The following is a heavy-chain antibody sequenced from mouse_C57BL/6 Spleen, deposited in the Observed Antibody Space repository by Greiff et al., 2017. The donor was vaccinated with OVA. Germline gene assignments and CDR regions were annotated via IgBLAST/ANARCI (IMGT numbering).Heavy chain of an antibody. V-gene: IGHV1-26*01. D-gene: IGHD2-3*01. CDR3: ARRDDGYPDY. Sequence: VQLQQSGPELVKPGASVKISCKASGYTFTDYYMNWVKQSHGKSLEWIGDINPNNGGTSYNQKFKGKATLTVDKSSSTAYMELRSLTSEDSAVYYCARRDDGYPDYWGQGTTLTVSS. J-gene: IGHJ2*01. CDR2: INPNNGGT. CDR1: GYTFTDYY.